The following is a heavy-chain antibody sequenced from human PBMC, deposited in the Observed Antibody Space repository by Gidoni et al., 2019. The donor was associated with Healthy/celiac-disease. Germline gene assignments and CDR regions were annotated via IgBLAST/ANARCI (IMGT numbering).Heavy chain of an antibody. J-gene: IGHJ4*02. CDR2: ISYDGSNK. CDR3: AKSANYVLQYYFDY. CDR1: GFTFRSYG. D-gene: IGHD1-7*01. Sequence: QVQLVESGGGVVQPGRSLRLSCAASGFTFRSYGMHWVRQAPGKGLEWVAVISYDGSNKYYADSVKGRFTISRDNSKNTLYLQMNSLRAEDTAVYYCAKSANYVLQYYFDYWGQGTLVTVSS. V-gene: IGHV3-30*18.